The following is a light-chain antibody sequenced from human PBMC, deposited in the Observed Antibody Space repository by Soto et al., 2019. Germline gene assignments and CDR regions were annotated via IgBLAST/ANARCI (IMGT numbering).Light chain of an antibody. V-gene: IGKV3-20*01. CDR3: QQYGSSGT. CDR1: QIVRSKS. J-gene: IGKJ1*01. Sequence: EMLLTQSPGTLSLSPGDRATLSCRASQIVRSKSLAWYQQKPGQAPRLLIYGASNRATGIPDRFSGSGSGTDFTLTISRLEPEDFAVYYCQQYGSSGTFGQGTKVDIK. CDR2: GAS.